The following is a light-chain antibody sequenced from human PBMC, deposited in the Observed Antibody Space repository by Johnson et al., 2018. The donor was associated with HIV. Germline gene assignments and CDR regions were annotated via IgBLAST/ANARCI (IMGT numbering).Light chain of an antibody. Sequence: QSVLTQPPSVSAAPGQKVTISCSGSSSNIGNNYVSWYQQLPGTAPKLLIYENNKRPSGIPDRFSGSKSGTSATLGITGLQTGDEADYYCGTWDSSLSAGGVFGTWTKVTVL. V-gene: IGLV1-51*02. CDR2: ENN. J-gene: IGLJ1*01. CDR3: GTWDSSLSAGGV. CDR1: SSNIGNNY.